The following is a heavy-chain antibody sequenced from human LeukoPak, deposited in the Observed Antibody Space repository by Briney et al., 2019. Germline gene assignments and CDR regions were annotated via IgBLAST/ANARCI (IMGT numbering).Heavy chain of an antibody. CDR2: IKQDGSEK. V-gene: IGHV3-7*03. D-gene: IGHD6-19*01. CDR3: ARSRGSGLED. Sequence: GGSLRLSCAASGFTFRSYWMRWVRQAPGKGLEWVANIKQDGSEKNYVDSVKGRFTISRDNAKNSLYLQMNSLRAEDTAVYYCARSRGSGLEDWGQGTLVTVSS. J-gene: IGHJ4*02. CDR1: GFTFRSYW.